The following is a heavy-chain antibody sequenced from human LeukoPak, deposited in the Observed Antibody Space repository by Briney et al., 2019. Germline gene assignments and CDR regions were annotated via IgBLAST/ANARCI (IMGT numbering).Heavy chain of an antibody. CDR3: ARRVPAATFDY. Sequence: SETLSLTCTVPGGSISSGCYYWSWIRQHPGKGLEWIGYIYYSGSTYYNPSLKSRVTISVDTSKNQFSLKLSSVTAADTAVYYCARRVPAATFDYWGQGTLVTVSS. CDR2: IYYSGST. J-gene: IGHJ4*02. D-gene: IGHD2-2*01. V-gene: IGHV4-31*03. CDR1: GGSISSGCYY.